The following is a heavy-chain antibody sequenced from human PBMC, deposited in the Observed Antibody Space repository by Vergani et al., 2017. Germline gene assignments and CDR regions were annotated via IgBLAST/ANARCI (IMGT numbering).Heavy chain of an antibody. Sequence: QVQLQQWGAGLLKPSETLSLTCAVYGGSFSGYYWSWIRQPPGKGLEWIGEINHSGSTNYNPSLKSRVTISVDTSKNQFSLKLSSVTAADTAVYYCARDTWFGYGGNTYNWFDPWGQGTLVTVSS. D-gene: IGHD4-23*01. CDR3: ARDTWFGYGGNTYNWFDP. CDR1: GGSFSGYY. V-gene: IGHV4-34*01. J-gene: IGHJ5*02. CDR2: INHSGST.